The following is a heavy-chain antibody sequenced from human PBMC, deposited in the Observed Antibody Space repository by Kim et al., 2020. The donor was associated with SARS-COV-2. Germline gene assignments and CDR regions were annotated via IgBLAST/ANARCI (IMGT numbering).Heavy chain of an antibody. Sequence: SETLSLTCTVSGGSISSGGYYWSWIRQHPGKGLEWIGYIYYSGSTYYNPSLKSRVTISVDTSKNQFSLKLSSVTAADTAVYYCAREIESSGYVDSWFDPWGQGTLVTVSS. CDR3: AREIESSGYVDSWFDP. V-gene: IGHV4-31*03. CDR2: IYYSGST. J-gene: IGHJ5*02. CDR1: GGSISSGGYY. D-gene: IGHD3-22*01.